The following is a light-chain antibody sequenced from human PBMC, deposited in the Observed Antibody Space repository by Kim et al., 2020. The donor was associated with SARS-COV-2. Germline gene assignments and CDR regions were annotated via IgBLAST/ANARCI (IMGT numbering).Light chain of an antibody. CDR3: AAWDDSLSAWV. CDR1: SSNIGSNY. J-gene: IGLJ3*02. V-gene: IGLV1-47*01. CDR2: RNN. Sequence: QSVLTQPPSASGTPGQRVTISCSGSSSNIGSNYVYWYQQLPGTAPKLLIYRNNQRHSGVPDRFSGSKSVTSASLAISGLRSEDEADYYCAAWDDSLSAWVFGGGTQLTVL.